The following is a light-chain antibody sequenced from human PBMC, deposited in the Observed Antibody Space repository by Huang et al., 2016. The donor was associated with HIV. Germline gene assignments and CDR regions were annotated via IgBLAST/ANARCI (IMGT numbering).Light chain of an antibody. V-gene: IGKV3-15*01. J-gene: IGKJ1*01. Sequence: EVVMTQSPVTLSVSPGERATLSCRASQSVNNKVAWFQQKPGQAPRLLIHDASIRATGIPDRFSGSGSGTEFTLTISSLQSEDFAVYYCQQYNNWPPWTFGQGTKVEIK. CDR3: QQYNNWPPWT. CDR1: QSVNNK. CDR2: DAS.